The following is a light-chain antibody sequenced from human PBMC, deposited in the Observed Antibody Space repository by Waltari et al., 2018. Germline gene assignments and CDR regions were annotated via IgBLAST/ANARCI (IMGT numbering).Light chain of an antibody. CDR3: SSYTSSSTLV. CDR1: SSDVGCYNL. CDR2: DVS. J-gene: IGLJ2*01. V-gene: IGLV2-14*02. Sequence: QSALTPPASVSGSPGQSITISCTGTSSDVGCYNLVSWYQQHPGKAPTLMIYDVSKRPSGVSNRFSGSKSGNTASLTISGLQAEDEADYYCSSYTSSSTLVFGGGTKLTVL.